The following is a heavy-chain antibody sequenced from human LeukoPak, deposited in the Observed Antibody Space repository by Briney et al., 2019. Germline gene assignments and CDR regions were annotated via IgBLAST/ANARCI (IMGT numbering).Heavy chain of an antibody. Sequence: VASVKVSCKASGYTFTGYYMHWVRQAPGQGLEWMGRINPNSGGTNYAQKFQGRVTMTRDTSISTAYMELSRLRSDDTAVYYCARGRTMVVTQTDYWGQGTLVTVSS. D-gene: IGHD4-23*01. CDR1: GYTFTGYY. CDR3: ARGRTMVVTQTDY. CDR2: INPNSGGT. V-gene: IGHV1-2*06. J-gene: IGHJ4*02.